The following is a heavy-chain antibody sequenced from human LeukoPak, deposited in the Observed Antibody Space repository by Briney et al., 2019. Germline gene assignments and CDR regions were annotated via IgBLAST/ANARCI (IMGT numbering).Heavy chain of an antibody. J-gene: IGHJ5*02. CDR1: VYTFTRYD. V-gene: IGHV1-8*01. CDR3: ARSPRPAGVATT. CDR2: MNPISANT. D-gene: IGHD5-12*01. Sequence: ASVKVSCKASVYTFTRYDIHWVRQATGQGLEWMGWMNPISANTGYAQKFQGRVTMTRDTSISTAYMELSSLRSEDTAVYYCARSPRPAGVATTWGQGTLVTVSS.